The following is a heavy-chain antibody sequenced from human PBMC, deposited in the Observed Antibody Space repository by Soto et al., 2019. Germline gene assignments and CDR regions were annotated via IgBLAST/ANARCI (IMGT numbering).Heavy chain of an antibody. CDR3: ARIDWSRSSLDH. CDR2: VSHRGTA. D-gene: IGHD2-21*01. CDR1: GGAIDSTDYS. Sequence: SETLFLTCSLSGGAIDSTDYSLSWVRQPPGKGLEWIGYVSHRGTAYSIPSLNGRLTLSMDSSQTQFSLKLRSVTAAVSAVYFCARIDWSRSSLDHWGRGILVTVSS. V-gene: IGHV4-30-2*01. J-gene: IGHJ4*02.